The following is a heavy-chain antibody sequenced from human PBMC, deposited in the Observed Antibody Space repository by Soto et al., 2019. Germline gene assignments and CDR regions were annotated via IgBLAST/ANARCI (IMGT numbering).Heavy chain of an antibody. Sequence: QITLKESGPTLVKPTQTLTLTCTFSGFSLSSTRMAVGWIRQPPGKALEWLALIYWDDDKRYSPFLKSRLTIPPDTSKTQVVLTMPHMDPVDTSKYYCAHIVVAGLGYYFDYWGQGTLVTVSS. CDR3: AHIVVAGLGYYFDY. J-gene: IGHJ4*02. V-gene: IGHV2-5*02. CDR1: GFSLSSTRMA. D-gene: IGHD6-19*01. CDR2: IYWDDDK.